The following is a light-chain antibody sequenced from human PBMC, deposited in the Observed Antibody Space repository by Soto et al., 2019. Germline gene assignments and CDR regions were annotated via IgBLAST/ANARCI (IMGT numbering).Light chain of an antibody. CDR1: QSISSW. J-gene: IGKJ2*02. Sequence: DIPMTQSPSTLSASVGDRVTITCRASQSISSWLAWYQQKPGKAPKLLIYDASSLESGVPSSFSGRGSGTEFTLSISRLQPDDFATHFCQQYNIYSPVSTFCQGTKLEIK. CDR2: DAS. CDR3: QQYNIYSPVST. V-gene: IGKV1-5*01.